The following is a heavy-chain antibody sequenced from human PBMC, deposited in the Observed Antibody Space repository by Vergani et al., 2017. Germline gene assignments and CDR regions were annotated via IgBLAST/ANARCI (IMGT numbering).Heavy chain of an antibody. CDR3: ARRGIAAASGSADRGLDV. D-gene: IGHD6-13*01. Sequence: QLQLQESGPGLVKPSETLSLTCTVSGGSISSSSYYWGWIRQPPGKGLEWIGRIYYSGSTYYNPSLKSRVTISVDTSKNQFSLKLSSVTAADTAVYYCARRGIAAASGSADRGLDVWGKGTTVTVSS. V-gene: IGHV4-39*01. CDR2: IYYSGST. J-gene: IGHJ6*04. CDR1: GGSISSSSYY.